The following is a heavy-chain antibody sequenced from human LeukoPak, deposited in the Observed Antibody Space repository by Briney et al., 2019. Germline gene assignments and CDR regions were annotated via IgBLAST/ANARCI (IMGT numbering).Heavy chain of an antibody. CDR2: IIPIFDTA. CDR1: GGTFNNYA. J-gene: IGHJ4*02. D-gene: IGHD3-10*01. V-gene: IGHV1-69*01. Sequence: SVKVSCKASGGTFNNYAFSWVRQAPGQGLEWMGGIIPIFDTAHYAQKFQGRVTITADESTSTTYTELSSLRSEDTAVYYCARDATLLWFGETLGGNFDYRGQGTLVTVSS. CDR3: ARDATLLWFGETLGGNFDY.